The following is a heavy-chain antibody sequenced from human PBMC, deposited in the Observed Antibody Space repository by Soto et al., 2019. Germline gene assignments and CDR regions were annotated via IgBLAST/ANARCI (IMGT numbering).Heavy chain of an antibody. V-gene: IGHV4-59*01. J-gene: IGHJ3*02. CDR1: GGSISSYF. CDR2: IYYSGST. CDR3: VSESTVTDAFDI. Sequence: ETLSLTCTVSGGSISSYFWSWIRQPPGKGLEWIGYIYYSGSTNYNPSLKSRVTISVDTSKNQFSLKLSSVTAADTAVYYCVSESTVTDAFDIWGQGTMVTVSS. D-gene: IGHD4-17*01.